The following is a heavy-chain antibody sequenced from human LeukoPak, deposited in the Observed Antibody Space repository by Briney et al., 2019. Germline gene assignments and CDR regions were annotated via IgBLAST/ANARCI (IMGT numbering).Heavy chain of an antibody. J-gene: IGHJ4*02. Sequence: GGSLRLSCVASDFTFSSYSMNWVRQAPGKGLEWVSAISSSGIHIDYADSVKGRFTISRDNGKNSLYLQMNSLRAEDTAVYYCARRAGRSGYYYFDYRGQGTLVTVSS. CDR3: ARRAGRSGYYYFDY. V-gene: IGHV3-21*01. D-gene: IGHD3-22*01. CDR1: DFTFSSYS. CDR2: ISSSGIHI.